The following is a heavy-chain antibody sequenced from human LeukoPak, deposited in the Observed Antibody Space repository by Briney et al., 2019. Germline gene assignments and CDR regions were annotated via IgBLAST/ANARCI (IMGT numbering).Heavy chain of an antibody. D-gene: IGHD5-18*01. J-gene: IGHJ4*02. CDR3: ARRAYSYGHYYYFDF. V-gene: IGHV4-59*01. CDR2: IYYTGSS. CDR1: GGSISSYS. Sequence: ASETLSLTCTVSGGSISSYSWSWIRQPPGKGLEWIGYIYYTGSSNYNPSLKSRVSISLDTSKHHFSLRLSSVASAYTAVYYCARRAYSYGHYYYFDFWGQGTLVTVSS.